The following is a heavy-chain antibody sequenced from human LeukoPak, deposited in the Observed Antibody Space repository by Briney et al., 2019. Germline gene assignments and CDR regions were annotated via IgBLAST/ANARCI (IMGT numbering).Heavy chain of an antibody. V-gene: IGHV1-2*02. Sequence: ASVKVSCKASGYTFIGYYMHWVRQAPGQGLEWMGWINPNSGGTNYAQKLQGRVTMTTDTSTSTAYMELRSLRSDDTAVYYCARRGAAEDYYYGMDVWGQGTTVTVSS. D-gene: IGHD6-13*01. J-gene: IGHJ6*02. CDR2: INPNSGGT. CDR3: ARRGAAEDYYYGMDV. CDR1: GYTFIGYY.